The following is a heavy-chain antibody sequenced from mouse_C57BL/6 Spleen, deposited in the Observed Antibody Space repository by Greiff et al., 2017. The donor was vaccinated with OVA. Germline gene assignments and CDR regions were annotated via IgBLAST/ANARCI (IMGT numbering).Heavy chain of an antibody. Sequence: VQLKQSGPELVKPGASVKISCKASGYSFTGYYMNWVKQSPEKSLEWIGEINPSTGGTTYNQKFKAKATLTVDKSSSTAYMQLKSLTSEDTAVYYCARGGKTGSFAYWGQGTLVTVSA. CDR1: GYSFTGYY. V-gene: IGHV1-42*01. CDR2: INPSTGGT. J-gene: IGHJ3*01. CDR3: ARGGKTGSFAY. D-gene: IGHD2-2*01.